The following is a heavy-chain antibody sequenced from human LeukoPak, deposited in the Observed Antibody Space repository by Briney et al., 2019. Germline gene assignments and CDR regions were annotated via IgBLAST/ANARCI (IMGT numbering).Heavy chain of an antibody. CDR3: AITTGTSSFDAFDI. CDR1: GGSISSYY. D-gene: IGHD1-1*01. J-gene: IGHJ3*02. Sequence: SETLSLTCTVSGGSISSYYWSWIRQPPGKGLEWIGYISNSGSTNYNASLKSRVTISVDTSKNQFSLKVSFVTAADTAVYYCAITTGTSSFDAFDIWGQGTMVTVSS. V-gene: IGHV4-59*01. CDR2: ISNSGST.